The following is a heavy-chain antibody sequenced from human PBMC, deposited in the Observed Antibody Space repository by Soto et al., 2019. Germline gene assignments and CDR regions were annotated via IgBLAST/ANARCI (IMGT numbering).Heavy chain of an antibody. CDR3: AKASESLRYFDWLLYGLYFDH. Sequence: RPLRLDDATYVFTCSSYAISWVRQAPGKGLGWVSGISGSDDSTYYADSVKGRFTISRDNSKNTLYLQMNSLRAEDKAVYFCAKASESLRYFDWLLYGLYFDHWGQGTLVTVSS. J-gene: IGHJ4*02. CDR2: ISGSDDST. V-gene: IGHV3-23*01. D-gene: IGHD3-9*01. CDR1: VFTCSSYA.